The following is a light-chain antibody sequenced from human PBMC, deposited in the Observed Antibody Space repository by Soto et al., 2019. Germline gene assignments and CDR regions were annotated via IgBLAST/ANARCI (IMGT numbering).Light chain of an antibody. J-gene: IGKJ2*01. CDR1: QSVSSSD. CDR3: QQYGNSPRT. CDR2: GAS. Sequence: EIVLTQSPGTLSLSPGERATLSCRASQSVSSSDLAWYQQKPGQAPRLLVYGASNRATGIPDRFSGSGSGPDFTLTITRLEPEDFAVYYCQQYGNSPRTFGQGTQLEIK. V-gene: IGKV3-20*01.